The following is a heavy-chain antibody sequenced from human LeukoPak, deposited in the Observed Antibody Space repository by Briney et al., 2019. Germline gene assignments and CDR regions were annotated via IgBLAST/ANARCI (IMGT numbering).Heavy chain of an antibody. CDR3: ARHVRYYYGLDV. D-gene: IGHD2-8*01. CDR1: GYSFTSYW. V-gene: IGHV5-10-1*01. CDR2: IDPSDSYT. J-gene: IGHJ6*04. Sequence: PGESLKISCKGSGYSFTSYWISWVRQMPGKGLDWMGRIDPSDSYTNYSPSFQGHVTISADKSISTAYLQWSSLKASDTAMYYCARHVRYYYGLDVWGKGTTVTVSS.